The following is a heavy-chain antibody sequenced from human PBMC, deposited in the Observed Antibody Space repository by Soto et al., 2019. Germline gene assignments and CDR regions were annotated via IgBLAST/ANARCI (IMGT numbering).Heavy chain of an antibody. CDR3: ARDVGTVTYNWFDP. CDR2: ISAYNGNT. J-gene: IGHJ5*02. V-gene: IGHV1-18*01. D-gene: IGHD4-4*01. CDR1: GYTFTSYG. Sequence: GASVKVSCKASGYTFTSYGISWVRQAPGQGLEWMGWISAYNGNTNYAQKLQGRVTMTTDTSTSTAYMELRSLRSDDTAVYYCARDVGTVTYNWFDPWGQGTLFTVPS.